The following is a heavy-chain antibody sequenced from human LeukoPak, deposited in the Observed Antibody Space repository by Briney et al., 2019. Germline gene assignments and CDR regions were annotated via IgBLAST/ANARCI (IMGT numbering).Heavy chain of an antibody. CDR1: GFTFSSYG. D-gene: IGHD3-22*01. V-gene: IGHV3-33*01. CDR2: IWYDGSNK. CDR3: AREEEDYYDSSGYYY. Sequence: PGGSLRLSCAASGFTFSSYGMHWVRQAPGKGLEWVAVIWYDGSNKYYADSVKGRFTISRDNSKNTLYLRMNSLRAEDTAVYYCAREEEDYYDSSGYYYWGQGTLVTVSS. J-gene: IGHJ4*02.